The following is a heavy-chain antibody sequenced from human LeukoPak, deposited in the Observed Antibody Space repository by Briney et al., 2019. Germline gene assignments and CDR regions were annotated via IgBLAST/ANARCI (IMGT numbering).Heavy chain of an antibody. D-gene: IGHD1-26*01. CDR2: ISGSGGST. Sequence: GGFLRLSCAASGFTFSNYDMSWVRQAPGKGLEWVSAISGSGGSTDYADSVKGRFSVSRDNSKNTLYLQMNSLRAEDTAVYYCAKGGPTGSNYFDFWGQGTLVTVSS. CDR3: AKGGPTGSNYFDF. V-gene: IGHV3-23*01. J-gene: IGHJ4*02. CDR1: GFTFSNYD.